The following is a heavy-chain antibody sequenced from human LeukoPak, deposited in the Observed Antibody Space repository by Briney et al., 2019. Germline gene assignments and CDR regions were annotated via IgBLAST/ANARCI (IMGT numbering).Heavy chain of an antibody. CDR3: ARHGGYSYGYLDY. J-gene: IGHJ4*02. V-gene: IGHV4-39*01. CDR1: GGSISSSSYY. Sequence: SETLSLTCTVSGGSISSSSYYWGWIRQPPGKGLEWIGSIYYSGSTYYNPSLKSRVTISVDTSKNQFSLKLSSVTAADTAVYYCARHGGYSYGYLDYWGLGTLVTVSS. CDR2: IYYSGST. D-gene: IGHD5-18*01.